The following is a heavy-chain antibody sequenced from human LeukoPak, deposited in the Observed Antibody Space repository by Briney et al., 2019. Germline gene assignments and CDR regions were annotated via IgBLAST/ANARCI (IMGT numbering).Heavy chain of an antibody. CDR1: GGSFSGYY. J-gene: IGHJ4*02. V-gene: IGHV4-34*01. CDR3: ARFQFYGSGSSFDY. D-gene: IGHD3-10*01. Sequence: SETLSLTCAVYGGSFSGYYWSWIRQPPGKGLEWIGEINHSGSTNYNPSLKSRVTISVDTSKNQFSLKLSSVTAADTAVYYCARFQFYGSGSSFDYWGQGTLVTVSS. CDR2: INHSGST.